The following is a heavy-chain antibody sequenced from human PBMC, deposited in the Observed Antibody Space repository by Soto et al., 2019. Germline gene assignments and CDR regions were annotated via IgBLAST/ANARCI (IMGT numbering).Heavy chain of an antibody. Sequence: GGSLRLSCEASGFIFNDYGMHWVRQAPGKGLDWLAVISYDGNNKYYAESVKGRFTISRDNSKNALFLHMDSLRPEDTAVYHCVKGDLDTAVVNSPGAFDFWGPGTMVTVSS. CDR1: GFIFNDYG. CDR2: ISYDGNNK. D-gene: IGHD5-18*01. V-gene: IGHV3-30*18. CDR3: VKGDLDTAVVNSPGAFDF. J-gene: IGHJ3*01.